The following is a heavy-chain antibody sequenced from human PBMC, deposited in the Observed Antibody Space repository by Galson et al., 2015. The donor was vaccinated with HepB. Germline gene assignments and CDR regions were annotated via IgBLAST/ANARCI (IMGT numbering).Heavy chain of an antibody. CDR2: ISYDGSNK. V-gene: IGHV3-30-3*01. CDR3: ARDPTPGSSGWYLVDY. CDR1: GFTFSSYA. D-gene: IGHD6-19*01. J-gene: IGHJ4*02. Sequence: SLRLSCAASGFTFSSYAMHWVRQAPGKGLEWVAVISYDGSNKYYADSVKGRFTISRDNSKNTLYLQMNSLRAEDTAVYYCARDPTPGSSGWYLVDYWGQGTLVTVSS.